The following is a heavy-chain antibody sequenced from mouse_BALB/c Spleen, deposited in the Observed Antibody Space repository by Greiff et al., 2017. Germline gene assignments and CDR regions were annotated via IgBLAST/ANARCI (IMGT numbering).Heavy chain of an antibody. Sequence: EVHLVESGGGLVKPGGSLKLSCAASGFTFSSYAMSWVRQSPEKRLEWVAEISSGGSYTYYPDTVTGRFTISRDNAKNTLYLEMSSLRSEDTAMYYCARVRYYGSSSWFAYWGQGTLVTVSA. CDR1: GFTFSSYA. V-gene: IGHV5-9-4*01. CDR2: ISSGGSYT. D-gene: IGHD1-1*01. J-gene: IGHJ3*01. CDR3: ARVRYYGSSSWFAY.